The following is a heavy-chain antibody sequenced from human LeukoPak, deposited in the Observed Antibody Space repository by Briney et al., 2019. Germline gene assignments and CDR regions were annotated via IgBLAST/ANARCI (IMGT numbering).Heavy chain of an antibody. Sequence: GASVKVSCKASGYTFTGYYMHWVRQAPGQGLEWMGWINPNSGGTNYAQKFQGRVTMTRDTSISTAYMELSRLRSDDTAVYYCARDQVLWFGELLFLDVWGQGTTVTVSS. J-gene: IGHJ6*02. CDR3: ARDQVLWFGELLFLDV. D-gene: IGHD3-10*01. V-gene: IGHV1-2*02. CDR2: INPNSGGT. CDR1: GYTFTGYY.